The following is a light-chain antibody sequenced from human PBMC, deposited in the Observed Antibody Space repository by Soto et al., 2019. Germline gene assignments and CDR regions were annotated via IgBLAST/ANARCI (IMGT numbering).Light chain of an antibody. V-gene: IGKV3-11*01. CDR3: QQRSNWPPS. CDR2: DAS. CDR1: QSVSKY. Sequence: ETVLTQSPPTLSLSPGEGATLSCRASQSVSKYLACYQQKPGQAPRLLIYDASTRATGIPARFSGSGSGTDFPLTISSLEPEDLAVYYCQQRSNWPPSFGGGTKVEIK. J-gene: IGKJ4*01.